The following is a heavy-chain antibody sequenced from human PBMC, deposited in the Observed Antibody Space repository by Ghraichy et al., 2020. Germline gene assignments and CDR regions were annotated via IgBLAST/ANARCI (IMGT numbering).Heavy chain of an antibody. CDR3: ARSPPSSGWSDAFDI. D-gene: IGHD6-19*01. CDR2: INHSGST. J-gene: IGHJ3*02. V-gene: IGHV4-34*01. Sequence: QTLSLTCAVYGGSFSGYYWSWIRQPPGKGLEWIGEINHSGSTNYNPSLKSRVTISVDTSKNQFSLKLSSVTAADTAVYYCARSPPSSGWSDAFDIWGQGTMVTVSS. CDR1: GGSFSGYY.